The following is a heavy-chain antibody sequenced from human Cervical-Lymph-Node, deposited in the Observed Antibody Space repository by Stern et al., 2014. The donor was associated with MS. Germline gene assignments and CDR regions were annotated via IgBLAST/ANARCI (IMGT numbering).Heavy chain of an antibody. CDR3: SRDCGIGNCHNPYYYYGMDV. D-gene: IGHD4-23*01. J-gene: IGHJ6*02. CDR2: IKQDGSEP. CDR1: GFSFSAYW. V-gene: IGHV3-7*01. Sequence: EVQLVESGGGLVQPGGSLRLSCAPSGFSFSAYWMNWVRQAPGKGVQWGGSIKQDGSEPSDVDSLKGRLTISRDNAQSSLSRSMNPLSAEDTAVYYCSRDCGIGNCHNPYYYYGMDVWGQGTTVTVSS.